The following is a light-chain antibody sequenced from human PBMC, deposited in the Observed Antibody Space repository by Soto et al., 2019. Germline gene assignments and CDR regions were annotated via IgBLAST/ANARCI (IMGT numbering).Light chain of an antibody. CDR2: DTS. CDR1: QSLTNSF. V-gene: IGKV3-20*01. Sequence: EFVLTQSPGTLSLSPGERATLSCRASQSLTNSFIAWYQQKPGQAPRLLIYDTSSRASGIPDRFSGSGSGTDFTLTISRLETEDFAVFYXXXXGTSEIIFGQGTRLEIK. CDR3: XXXGTSEII. J-gene: IGKJ5*01.